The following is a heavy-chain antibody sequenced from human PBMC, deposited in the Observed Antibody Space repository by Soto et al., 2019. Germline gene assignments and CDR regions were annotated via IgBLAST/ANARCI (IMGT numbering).Heavy chain of an antibody. J-gene: IGHJ4*03. D-gene: IGHD3-10*01. V-gene: IGHV4-59*01. CDR3: ESAKDRALLFAYYC. CDR2: TYYSGST. CDR1: GGSISSYY. Sequence: PSETLSLTCTVSGGSISSYYWSWIRQPPGKGLEWIGYTYYSGSTNYNPSLKSRVTISVDTAKNQFSLNLSSVTDADTAVYYCESAKDRALLFAYYCRAQGTPVPVSS.